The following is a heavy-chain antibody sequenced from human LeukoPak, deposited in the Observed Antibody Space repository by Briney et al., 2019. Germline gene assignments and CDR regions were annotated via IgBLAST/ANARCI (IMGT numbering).Heavy chain of an antibody. CDR3: ARDLQWSYGMDA. J-gene: IGHJ6*02. V-gene: IGHV4-30-4*08. D-gene: IGHD5-24*01. Sequence: SWIRQPPGKGLEWIGYIYYSGSTYYNPSLKSRVTISVDTSKNQFSLKLSSVTAADTAVYYCARDLQWSYGMDAWGQGTTVTVSS. CDR2: IYYSGST.